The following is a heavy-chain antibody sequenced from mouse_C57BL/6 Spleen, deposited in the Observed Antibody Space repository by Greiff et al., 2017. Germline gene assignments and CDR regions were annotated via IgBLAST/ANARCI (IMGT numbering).Heavy chain of an antibody. CDR1: GYTFTSYW. J-gene: IGHJ1*03. Sequence: VQLQQPGAELVKPGASVKMSCTASGYTFTSYWITWVKQRPGQGLEWIGDIYPGRGSTNYNEKFKSKVTLTVDTSSSAAYMQLSSLTSEDSAVYYGARGASYYGSRGWDFDGWGTGTTVTCSS. V-gene: IGHV1-55*01. CDR2: IYPGRGST. CDR3: ARGASYYGSRGWDFDG. D-gene: IGHD1-1*01.